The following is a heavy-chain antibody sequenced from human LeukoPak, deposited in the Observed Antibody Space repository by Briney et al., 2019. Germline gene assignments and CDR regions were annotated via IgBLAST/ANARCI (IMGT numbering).Heavy chain of an antibody. CDR1: GGSISSGGYY. Sequence: PSQTLSLTCTVSGGSISSGGYYWSWIRQPPGKGLEWIGYIYHSGSTYYNPSLKSRVTISVDRSKNQFSLKLSPVTAADTAVYYCARATKGYSSGCNYWGQGTQVTVSS. V-gene: IGHV4-30-2*01. CDR2: IYHSGST. D-gene: IGHD6-19*01. CDR3: ARATKGYSSGCNY. J-gene: IGHJ4*02.